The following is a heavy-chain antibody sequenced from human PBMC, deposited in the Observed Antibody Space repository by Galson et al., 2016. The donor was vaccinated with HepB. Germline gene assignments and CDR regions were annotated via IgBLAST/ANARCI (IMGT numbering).Heavy chain of an antibody. J-gene: IGHJ6*02. CDR2: IKQEGSEK. V-gene: IGHV3-7*03. CDR1: GFIFSSYW. D-gene: IGHD3-9*01. Sequence: SLRLSCAGSGFIFSSYWMSWVRQAPGKGLEWVANIKQEGSEKFYVDSLKGRLTISRDTSKNTLYLQMNSLRAEDTAIYYCAKDSTDYAILTGYDIWGQGTTVTVSS. CDR3: AKDSTDYAILTGYDI.